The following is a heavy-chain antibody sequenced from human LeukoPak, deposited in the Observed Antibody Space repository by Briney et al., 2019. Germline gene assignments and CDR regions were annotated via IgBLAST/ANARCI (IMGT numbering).Heavy chain of an antibody. D-gene: IGHD6-6*01. CDR3: ARTAVEYSSSGDQNFFL. V-gene: IGHV3-7*01. CDR2: IKQDGSEK. CDR1: GFTFSSYW. Sequence: AGGSLRLSCAASGFTFSSYWMSWVRQAPGKGLEWVANIKQDGSEKYYVDSVKGRFTISRDNAKNSLYLQMNSLRAEDTAVYYCARTAVEYSSSGDQNFFLWGQGTLVTVSS. J-gene: IGHJ4*02.